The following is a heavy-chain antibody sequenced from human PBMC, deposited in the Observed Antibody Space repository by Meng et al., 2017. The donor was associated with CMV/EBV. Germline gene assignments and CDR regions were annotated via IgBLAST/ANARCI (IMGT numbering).Heavy chain of an antibody. J-gene: IGHJ6*02. CDR2: ISGSGGST. D-gene: IGHD4-11*01. CDR1: GFTFSSYA. V-gene: IGHV3-23*01. CDR3: ARDTLSTVTTVPHYGMDV. Sequence: GGSLRLSCAASGFTFSSYAMSWVRQAPGKGLEWVSAISGSGGSTYYADSMKGRFTISRDNAKNSVYLQMNSLRAEDTAVYYCARDTLSTVTTVPHYGMDVWGQGTTVTVSS.